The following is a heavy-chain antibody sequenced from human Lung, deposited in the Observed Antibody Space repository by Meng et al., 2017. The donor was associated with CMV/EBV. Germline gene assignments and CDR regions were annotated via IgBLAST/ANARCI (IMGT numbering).Heavy chain of an antibody. Sequence: SVXVSXXASGYTFTGYYMHWVRQAPGQGLEWMGWINPNSGGTNYAQKFQGRVTMTRDTSISTAYMELCRLRSDDTAVYYCARALLFITMVRGAIGYWGQGXLVTVSS. CDR3: ARALLFITMVRGAIGY. CDR2: INPNSGGT. V-gene: IGHV1-2*02. D-gene: IGHD3-10*01. CDR1: GYTFTGYY. J-gene: IGHJ4*02.